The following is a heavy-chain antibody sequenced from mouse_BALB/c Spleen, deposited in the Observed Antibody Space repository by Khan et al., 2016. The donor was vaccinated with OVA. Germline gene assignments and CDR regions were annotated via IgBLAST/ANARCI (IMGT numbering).Heavy chain of an antibody. V-gene: IGHV1S56*01. CDR3: VRDDYFVGDALDY. CDR1: GYTFTTYY. J-gene: IGHJ4*01. Sequence: QVQLQQSGPELVRPGASVRISCKASGYTFTTYYIHWVRQRPGQGLEWIGWIYPGNINTQVNERVKGKATLTADKSSNTAYIHLSSLTSEDSAVYVCVRDDYFVGDALDYWGQGTSVTVSS. CDR2: IYPGNINT. D-gene: IGHD2-4*01.